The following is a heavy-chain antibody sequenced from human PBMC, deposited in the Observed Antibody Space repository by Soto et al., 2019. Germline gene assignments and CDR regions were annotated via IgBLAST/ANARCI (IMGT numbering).Heavy chain of an antibody. D-gene: IGHD3-3*01. J-gene: IGHJ5*02. CDR2: IYYSGST. CDR3: ARHTFGVVIRATNWFDP. Sequence: SETLSLTCTVSGGSISSSSYYWGWIRQPPGKGLEWIGSIYYSGSTYYNPSLKSRVTISVDTSKNQFSLKLSSVTAADTAVYYCARHTFGVVIRATNWFDPWGQGTLVTVSS. CDR1: GGSISSSSYY. V-gene: IGHV4-39*01.